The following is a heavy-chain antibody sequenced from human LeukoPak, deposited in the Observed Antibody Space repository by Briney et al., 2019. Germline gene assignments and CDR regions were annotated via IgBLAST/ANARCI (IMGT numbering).Heavy chain of an antibody. Sequence: PGGSLRLSCAAPGFTFSTYSMSWVRQAPGKGLEWVSAIRSGGENTYYADSVRGRFTISRDNSRGTLSLQMNSLRAEGTAVYFCAILSWDGRGSFYWGQGTLVTVSS. D-gene: IGHD2/OR15-2a*01. J-gene: IGHJ4*02. CDR2: IRSGGENT. V-gene: IGHV3-23*01. CDR3: AILSWDGRGSFY. CDR1: GFTFSTYS.